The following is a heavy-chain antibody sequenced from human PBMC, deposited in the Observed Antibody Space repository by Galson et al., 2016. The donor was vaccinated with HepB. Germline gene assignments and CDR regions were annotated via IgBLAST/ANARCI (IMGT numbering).Heavy chain of an antibody. CDR3: ARDLLGVRGYGY. V-gene: IGHV3-11*06. CDR2: ISGDSGDT. CDR1: GFTFSDYY. D-gene: IGHD5-12*01. Sequence: SLRLSCAASGFTFSDYYMHWVRQAPGKGLEWLAYISGDSGDTNYAESVKGRFTVSRDNAENSLYMQMNSLRTEDTAFYYCARDLLGVRGYGYWGPGTLVTVSS. J-gene: IGHJ4*02.